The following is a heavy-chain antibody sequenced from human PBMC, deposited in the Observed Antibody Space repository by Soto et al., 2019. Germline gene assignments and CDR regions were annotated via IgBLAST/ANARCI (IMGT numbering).Heavy chain of an antibody. V-gene: IGHV3-23*01. CDR2: ISGGGTGT. CDR3: AKGHYYDNVGNWVANQAFDS. J-gene: IGHJ4*02. D-gene: IGHD3-22*01. Sequence: VGSLRLSCAVSGFSFNNYAMNWVRLAPGKGLEWVSSISGGGTGTYSADAVRGRFTISSDKSRNTVYLQMSSLRAEDTAVYYCAKGHYYDNVGNWVANQAFDSWGQGSLVTVSS. CDR1: GFSFNNYA.